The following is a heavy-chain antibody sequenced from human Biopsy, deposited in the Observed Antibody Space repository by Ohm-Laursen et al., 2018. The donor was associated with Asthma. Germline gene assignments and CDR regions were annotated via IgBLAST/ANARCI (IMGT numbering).Heavy chain of an antibody. CDR1: GGSFSSNY. V-gene: IGHV4-34*01. CDR2: TYHSGYT. CDR3: ARGSSSRLSQWELLVSGGKRAHSYYGMDV. Sequence: SETLSLTCAVYGGSFSSNYWSWIRQTPGKGLEWLGDTYHSGYTSYNPSLSSRLTLSVDTSKNQFSLRLPSVTAADTAVYYCARGSSSRLSQWELLVSGGKRAHSYYGMDVWGQGTTVTVSS. J-gene: IGHJ6*02. D-gene: IGHD1-26*01.